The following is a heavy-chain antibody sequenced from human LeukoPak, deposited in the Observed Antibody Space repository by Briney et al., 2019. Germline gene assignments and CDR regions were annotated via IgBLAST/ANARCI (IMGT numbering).Heavy chain of an antibody. CDR2: IYHSGST. Sequence: PGGSLRLSCAASGFTFSSYAMSWVRQTPGKGLEWIGEIYHSGSTDYNPSLKSRVTISLDKSKNQFSLKLTSVTAADTAVYFCVNVVRHWFGELTLESRAGSFDYWGQGTLVTVSS. V-gene: IGHV4-4*01. J-gene: IGHJ4*02. CDR3: VNVVRHWFGELTLESRAGSFDY. D-gene: IGHD3-10*01. CDR1: GFTFSSYAM.